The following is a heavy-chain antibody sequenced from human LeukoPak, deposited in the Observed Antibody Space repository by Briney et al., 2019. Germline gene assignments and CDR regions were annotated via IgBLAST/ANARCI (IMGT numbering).Heavy chain of an antibody. J-gene: IGHJ6*04. CDR3: ARSYCSGGSCYYYYYYGMDV. CDR1: GGSFSGYY. Sequence: SESLSLTCAVYGGSFSGYYWSWIRQPPGKGLEWIGEINHSGSSNYNPSLNSRLTISVDTSKNQFSLKLSSVNAADTAVYYCARSYCSGGSCYYYYYYGMDVWGKGTTVTVAS. D-gene: IGHD2-15*01. V-gene: IGHV4-34*01. CDR2: INHSGSS.